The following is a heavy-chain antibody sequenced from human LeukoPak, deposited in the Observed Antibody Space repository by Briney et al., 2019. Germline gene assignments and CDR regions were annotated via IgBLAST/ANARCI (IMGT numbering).Heavy chain of an antibody. V-gene: IGHV4-59*01. J-gene: IGHJ4*02. CDR1: GGSISSYY. CDR2: IYYSGST. CDR3: ASSGYSSSWSLFDY. D-gene: IGHD6-13*01. Sequence: SETLSLTCTVSGGSISSYYWSWIRQPPGKGLEWIGYIYYSGSTNYNPSLKSRVTISVDTSKNQFSLKLSSVTAADTAVYYCASSGYSSSWSLFDYWGQGTLVIVSS.